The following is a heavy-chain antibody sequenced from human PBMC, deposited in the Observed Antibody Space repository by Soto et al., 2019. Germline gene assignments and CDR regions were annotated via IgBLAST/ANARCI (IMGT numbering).Heavy chain of an antibody. V-gene: IGHV4-31*03. CDR3: ARDQDYYDSSGYSGGAFDI. D-gene: IGHD3-22*01. Sequence: SETLSLTCTVSGGSISSGGYYWSWIRQHPGKGLEWIGYIYYSGSTYYNPSLKSRVTISVDTSKNQFSLKLSSVTAADTAVYYCARDQDYYDSSGYSGGAFDIWGQGTMVTVSS. CDR1: GGSISSGGYY. J-gene: IGHJ3*02. CDR2: IYYSGST.